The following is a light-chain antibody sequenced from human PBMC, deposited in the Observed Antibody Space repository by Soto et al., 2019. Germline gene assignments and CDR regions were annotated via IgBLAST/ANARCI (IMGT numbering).Light chain of an antibody. V-gene: IGKV3-20*01. CDR3: HQYGSSLRT. CDR1: QSVSSNY. CDR2: GGS. J-gene: IGKJ1*01. Sequence: EIVLTQSPGTLSLSPGERATLSCRASQSVSSNYLGWYQKKPGQPPRLLIYGGSSRATGIPDRFSGGGSGTDFTLTIIRLVPEDFAVYYCHQYGSSLRTFGQGTKVEMK.